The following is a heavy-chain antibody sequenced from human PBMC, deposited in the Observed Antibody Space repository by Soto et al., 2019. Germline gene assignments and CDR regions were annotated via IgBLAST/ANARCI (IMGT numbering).Heavy chain of an antibody. CDR1: GFTFSSYG. CDR2: IWYDGSNK. D-gene: IGHD6-19*01. CDR3: ARVEGGSSGWWGKYYFDY. J-gene: IGHJ4*02. V-gene: IGHV3-33*01. Sequence: QVQLVESGGGVVQPGRSLRLSCAASGFTFSSYGMHWVRQAPGKGLEWVAVIWYDGSNKYYADSVKGRFTISGDNSKNTLYLQMNSLRAEDTAVYYCARVEGGSSGWWGKYYFDYWGQGTLVTVSS.